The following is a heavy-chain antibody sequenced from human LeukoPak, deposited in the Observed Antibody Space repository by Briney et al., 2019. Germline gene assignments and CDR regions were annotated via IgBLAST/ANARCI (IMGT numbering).Heavy chain of an antibody. CDR3: ATHVVVTAISPDAFDI. CDR1: GGPIYSYY. V-gene: IGHV4-4*07. CDR2: LYPGVSTN. J-gene: IGHJ3*02. Sequence: SETLSLTCTVSGGPIYSYYWSWIRQTAGKGLEWIGRLYPGVSTNNYNPSLKSRVTISVDTSKNQFSLKLSSVTAADTAVYYCATHVVVTAISPDAFDIWGQGTMVTVSS. D-gene: IGHD2-21*02.